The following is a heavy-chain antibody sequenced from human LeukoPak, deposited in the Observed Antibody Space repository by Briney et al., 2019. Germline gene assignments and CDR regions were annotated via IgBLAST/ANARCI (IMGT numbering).Heavy chain of an antibody. J-gene: IGHJ3*02. CDR2: ISSSSTII. V-gene: IGHV3-48*03. D-gene: IGHD3-16*01. CDR1: GFTFSSYE. Sequence: GGSLRLSCAASGFTFSSYELYWLRQAPGKGLEWISYISSSSTIIKYADSVRGRFTISRDDARESLYLQMSSLRADDTAIYYCGASRQYVGAFDIWGQGTLVTVSS. CDR3: GASRQYVGAFDI.